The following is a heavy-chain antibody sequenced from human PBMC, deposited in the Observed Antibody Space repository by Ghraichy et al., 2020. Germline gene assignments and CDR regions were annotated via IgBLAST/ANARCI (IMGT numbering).Heavy chain of an antibody. J-gene: IGHJ6*02. CDR2: IAYDGSND. CDR1: GFTFSIFG. V-gene: IGHV3-30*18. D-gene: IGHD1-26*01. Sequence: LSLTCVASGFTFSIFGMHWVRQAPGKGLEWVAVIAYDGSNDYYGDSVKGRFTISRDNSKNTVYLQINSLRAEDTAMYYCAKDQRGSKWVYFYYGMDVWGQGTTVTVSS. CDR3: AKDQRGSKWVYFYYGMDV.